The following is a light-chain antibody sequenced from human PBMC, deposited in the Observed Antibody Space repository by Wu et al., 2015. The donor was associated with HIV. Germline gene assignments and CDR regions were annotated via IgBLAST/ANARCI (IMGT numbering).Light chain of an antibody. V-gene: IGKV3-20*01. Sequence: EIVLTQSPGTLSLSPGERATLSCRASQTISTLYLAWYQQKSGQAPRLLIYGASNRATDLPDRFSGSGSGTEFTLTISRLEPEDFAVYFCQQYENSPFTFGQGTRLEIK. CDR2: GAS. CDR1: QTISTLY. J-gene: IGKJ2*01. CDR3: QQYENSPFT.